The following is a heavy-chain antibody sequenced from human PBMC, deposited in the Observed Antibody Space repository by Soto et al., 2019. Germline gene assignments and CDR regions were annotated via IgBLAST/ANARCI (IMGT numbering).Heavy chain of an antibody. CDR2: ISVSGGST. V-gene: IGHV3-23*01. CDR3: AKSSKKATVTILYFQH. Sequence: GGSLRLSCAASGFTFSSYAMIWVRQAPGEGLEWVSAISVSGGSTYYADSVKGRFTISRDNSKNTLYLQMNSLRAEDTAVYYCAKSSKKATVTILYFQHWGQGTLVTVSS. CDR1: GFTFSSYA. J-gene: IGHJ1*01. D-gene: IGHD4-17*01.